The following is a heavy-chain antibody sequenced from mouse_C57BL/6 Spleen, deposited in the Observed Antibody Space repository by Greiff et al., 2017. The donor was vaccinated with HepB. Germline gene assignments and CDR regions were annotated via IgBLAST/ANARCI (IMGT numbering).Heavy chain of an antibody. Sequence: VKLQESGAELARPGASVKLSCKASGYTFTSYGISWVKQRTGQGLEWIGEIYPRSGNTYYNEKFKGKATLTADKSSSTAYMELRSLTSEDSAVYFCARWGITTVGLYAMDYWGQGTSVTVSS. CDR3: ARWGITTVGLYAMDY. V-gene: IGHV1-81*01. J-gene: IGHJ4*01. CDR2: IYPRSGNT. CDR1: GYTFTSYG. D-gene: IGHD1-1*01.